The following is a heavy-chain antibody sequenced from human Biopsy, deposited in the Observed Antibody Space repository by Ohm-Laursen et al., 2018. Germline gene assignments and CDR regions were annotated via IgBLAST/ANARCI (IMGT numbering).Heavy chain of an antibody. CDR2: IIAVSGLV. CDR3: ATPFQYYDSWGGYPPFDH. J-gene: IGHJ4*02. CDR1: GGTSSNYA. V-gene: IGHV1-69*17. D-gene: IGHD3-3*01. Sequence: GSSVKVSCKASGGTSSNYAISWVRQAPGEGLEWMGGIIAVSGLVNYAPKFQGRVSITADKSTTTAYVELSNLKSEDTAVYYCATPFQYYDSWGGYPPFDHWGQGTLVTVSS.